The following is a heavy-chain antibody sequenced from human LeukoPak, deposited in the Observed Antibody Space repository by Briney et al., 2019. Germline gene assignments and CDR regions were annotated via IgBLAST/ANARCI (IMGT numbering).Heavy chain of an antibody. CDR1: GGSFSGYY. D-gene: IGHD6-13*01. V-gene: IGHV4-34*01. J-gene: IGHJ4*02. Sequence: SETLSLTCAVYGGSFSGYYWSWLRQPPGKGLEWIGEINHSGSTNYNPSLKSRVTISVDTSKNQFSLKLSSVTAADTAVYYCARDFSTYSSSWDYWGQGTLVTVSS. CDR3: ARDFSTYSSSWDY. CDR2: INHSGST.